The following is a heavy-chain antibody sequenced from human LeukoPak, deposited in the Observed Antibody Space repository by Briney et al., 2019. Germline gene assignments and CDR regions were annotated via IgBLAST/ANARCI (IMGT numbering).Heavy chain of an antibody. Sequence: GGSLRLSCAASGFTFSNDAMTWVRQAPGKGLEWVSAISGSHDSTYYADSVKGRFTISRDNSKNTLYLQMNSLRAEDTAVYYCAKALLGMIRGGPYYFDYWGQGTLVTVSS. CDR2: ISGSHDST. V-gene: IGHV3-23*01. J-gene: IGHJ4*02. CDR3: AKALLGMIRGGPYYFDY. D-gene: IGHD3-10*01. CDR1: GFTFSNDA.